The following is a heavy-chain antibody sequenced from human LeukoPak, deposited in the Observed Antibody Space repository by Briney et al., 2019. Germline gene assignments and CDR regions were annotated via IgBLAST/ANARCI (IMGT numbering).Heavy chain of an antibody. D-gene: IGHD7-27*01. CDR1: GFAFSSYE. CDR3: ARTMWGFDY. CDR2: ISSSGSII. J-gene: IGHJ4*02. V-gene: IGHV3-48*03. Sequence: GGSLRLSCASSGFAFSSYEMNWVRQAPGKGLEWVSYISSSGSIIYSADSVKGRFTISRDNAKNSLFLQMNSLRVEDTAVYYCARTMWGFDYWGQGTLVTVSS.